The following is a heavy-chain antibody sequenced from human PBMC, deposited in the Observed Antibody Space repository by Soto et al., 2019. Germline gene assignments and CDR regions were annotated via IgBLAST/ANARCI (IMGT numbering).Heavy chain of an antibody. J-gene: IGHJ2*01. D-gene: IGHD3-3*01. CDR1: GGSISSYY. CDR3: AREIRSGYYKYWYFDL. Sequence: PSETLSLTCTVSGGSISSYYWSWIRQPPGKGLELIGYIYYSGSTNYNPSLKSRVTISVDTSKNQFSLKLSSVTAADTAVYYCAREIRSGYYKYWYFDLWGRGTLVTVSS. V-gene: IGHV4-59*01. CDR2: IYYSGST.